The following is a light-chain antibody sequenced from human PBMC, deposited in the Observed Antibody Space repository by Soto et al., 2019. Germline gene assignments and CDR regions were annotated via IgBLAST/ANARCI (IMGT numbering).Light chain of an antibody. CDR1: QSVSSSY. Sequence: EIVLTQSPGTLSLSPGERCTRSCMASQSVSSSYLAWYQQKPGQAPRLLIYGTYNRATGITDRFSGSGSGTDFSITISSLEPGDLAVYYCQPYGSSPRTVGQGAQVEIK. CDR3: QPYGSSPRT. V-gene: IGKV3-20*01. CDR2: GTY. J-gene: IGKJ1*01.